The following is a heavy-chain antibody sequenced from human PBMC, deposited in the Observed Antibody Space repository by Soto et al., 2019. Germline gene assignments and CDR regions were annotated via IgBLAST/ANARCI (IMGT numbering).Heavy chain of an antibody. CDR2: IYDNGGS. CDR1: GGSIRNYY. J-gene: IGHJ6*02. V-gene: IGHV4-59*12. D-gene: IGHD7-27*01. Sequence: PSETLSLTCTVSGGSIRNYYCTWSRQPPGKGLEWIGYIYDNGGSNYNPSLKSRVTMSVDTSKNQYSLKLSSVTAADTAVYYCARTPNNYYGMDVWGQGTTVTVSS. CDR3: ARTPNNYYGMDV.